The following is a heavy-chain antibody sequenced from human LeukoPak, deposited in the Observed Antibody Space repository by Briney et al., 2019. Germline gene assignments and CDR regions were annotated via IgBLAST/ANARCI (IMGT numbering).Heavy chain of an antibody. V-gene: IGHV1-69*02. D-gene: IGHD1-26*01. J-gene: IGHJ4*02. CDR2: IIPILGIA. CDR3: ATGGGGSYSY. Sequence: ASVKVSCKASGGTFSSYTISWVRQAPGQGLEWMGRIIPILGIANYTQKFQGRVTMTEDTSTDTAYMELSSLRSEDTAVYYCATGGGGSYSYWGQGTLVTVSS. CDR1: GGTFSSYT.